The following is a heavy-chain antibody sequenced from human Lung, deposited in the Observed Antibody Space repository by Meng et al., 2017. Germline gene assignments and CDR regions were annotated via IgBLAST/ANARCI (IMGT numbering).Heavy chain of an antibody. J-gene: IGHJ4*02. CDR1: GFSFRSYG. V-gene: IGHV3-33*01. Sequence: LALVVSGVGVVQPGKSLGVSCEAPGFSFRSYGMHWVRQAPGKGLEWVAVIWNDGSNQYYADSVKGRFSISRDNSKNTLFLQMNSLRAEDTAMYFCARDERATQFEYWGQGTLVTVSS. CDR3: ARDERATQFEY. CDR2: IWNDGSNQ.